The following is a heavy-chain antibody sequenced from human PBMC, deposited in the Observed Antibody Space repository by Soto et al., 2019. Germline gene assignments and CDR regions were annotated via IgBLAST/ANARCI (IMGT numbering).Heavy chain of an antibody. V-gene: IGHV3-49*03. CDR2: IRSKAYGGTT. J-gene: IGHJ6*03. CDR1: GFTFGDYA. Sequence: GGSLRLSCTASGFTFGDYAMSWFRQAPGKGLEWVGFIRSKAYGGTTEYAASVKGRFTISRDDSKSIAYLQMNSLKTEDTAVYYCTRAKEGIAVAEVGYYYYYMDVWGKGTTVTVSS. CDR3: TRAKEGIAVAEVGYYYYYMDV. D-gene: IGHD6-19*01.